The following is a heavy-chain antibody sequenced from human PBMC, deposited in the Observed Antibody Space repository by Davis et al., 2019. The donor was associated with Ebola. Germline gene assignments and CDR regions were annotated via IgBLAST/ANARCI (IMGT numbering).Heavy chain of an antibody. D-gene: IGHD4-17*01. CDR2: ISHHNGYT. CDR1: GASFTDYF. CDR3: ARTTKTNIEDSGLGYNSFDS. J-gene: IGHJ5*01. V-gene: IGHV4-34*01. Sequence: MPSETLSLTCAVYGASFTDYFWSWIRQPPEKGLEWIGEISHHNGYTNYNPSLRSRVAISVDSSKNQFSLEINSVTAADTATYYCARTTKTNIEDSGLGYNSFDSWGQGVLVSVSS.